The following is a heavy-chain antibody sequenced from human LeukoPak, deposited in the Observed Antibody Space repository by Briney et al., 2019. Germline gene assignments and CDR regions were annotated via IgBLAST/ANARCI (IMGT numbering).Heavy chain of an antibody. CDR1: GNSFINSW. J-gene: IGHJ4*02. CDR3: ARAPISIAAAGHFDY. D-gene: IGHD6-13*01. CDR2: IYPGDSNT. Sequence: GESLKISCKGSGNSFINSWIGWVRQMSGQGLEWMGFIYPGDSNTRYSPSFQGQVTISADKSISTAYLQWSSLKASDTAMFYCARAPISIAAAGHFDYWGQGTLVTVSS. V-gene: IGHV5-51*01.